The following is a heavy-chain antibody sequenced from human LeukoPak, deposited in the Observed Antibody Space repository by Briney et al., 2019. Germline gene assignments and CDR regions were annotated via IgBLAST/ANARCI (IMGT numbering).Heavy chain of an antibody. CDR3: ARLGATGREFYFDY. Sequence: GGSLRLSCAASGFTFSSYAMHWVRQAPGKGLEYVSAISSNGGSTYYANSVKGRLTISRDNSKNTLYLQMGSLRAEDMAVYYCARLGATGREFYFDYWGQGTLVTVSS. CDR1: GFTFSSYA. D-gene: IGHD1-26*01. J-gene: IGHJ4*02. CDR2: ISSNGGST. V-gene: IGHV3-64*01.